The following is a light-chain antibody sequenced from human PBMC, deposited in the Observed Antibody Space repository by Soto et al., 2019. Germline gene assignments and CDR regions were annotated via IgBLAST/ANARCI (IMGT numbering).Light chain of an antibody. CDR1: QSISRY. CDR3: QQRSNWLIT. CDR2: DAS. V-gene: IGKV3-11*01. J-gene: IGKJ5*01. Sequence: EIVLTQSPATLSLSPGERATLSCRASQSISRYLAWYQQKPGQAPRLLIYDASTRATGISARFSGSGSGTDFTLTISSLEPEYFAVYYCQQRSNWLITFGQGTRLEIK.